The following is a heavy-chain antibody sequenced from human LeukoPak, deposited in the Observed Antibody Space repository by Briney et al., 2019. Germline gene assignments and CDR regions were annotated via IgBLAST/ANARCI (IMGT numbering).Heavy chain of an antibody. D-gene: IGHD1-1*01. CDR2: IRYDGSNK. Sequence: GGSLRLSCAASGFTFSSYGMHWVRQALGKGLEWVAFIRYDGSNKYYADSVKGRFTISRDNSKNTLYLQMNSLRAEDTAVYYCAKVAGTTTNYYMDVWGKGTTVTVSS. CDR3: AKVAGTTTNYYMDV. CDR1: GFTFSSYG. V-gene: IGHV3-30*02. J-gene: IGHJ6*03.